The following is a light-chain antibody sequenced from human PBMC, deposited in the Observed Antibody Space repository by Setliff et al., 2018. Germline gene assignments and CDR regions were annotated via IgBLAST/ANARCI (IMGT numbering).Light chain of an antibody. CDR2: EVS. V-gene: IGLV2-14*01. Sequence: QSVLTQPASVSGSPGQSNTISCTGTSSDVGYYNYVSWYQQHPGEAPQLKIYEVSNRPSGVSDRFTGSKSGNTASLTISGLQAGDEADYYCSSHSSTGTYVFGTGTKVTVL. J-gene: IGLJ1*01. CDR3: SSHSSTGTYV. CDR1: SSDVGYYNY.